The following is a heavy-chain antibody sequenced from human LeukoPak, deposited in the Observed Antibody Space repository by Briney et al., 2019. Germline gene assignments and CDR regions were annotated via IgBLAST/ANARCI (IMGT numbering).Heavy chain of an antibody. J-gene: IGHJ4*02. CDR2: IYPGDSDT. Sequence: KDGESLKISCKGSGYSFTSYWIGWVRQMSGKGLEWMGIIYPGDSDTRYSPSFQGQVTISADKFISTAYLQWSSLKASDTAMYYCARQDSSGWSHFDYWGQGTLVTVSS. D-gene: IGHD6-19*01. CDR1: GYSFTSYW. CDR3: ARQDSSGWSHFDY. V-gene: IGHV5-51*01.